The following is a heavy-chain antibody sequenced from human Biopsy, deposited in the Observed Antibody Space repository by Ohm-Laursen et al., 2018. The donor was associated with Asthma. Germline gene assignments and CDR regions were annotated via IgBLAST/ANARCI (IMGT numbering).Heavy chain of an antibody. Sequence: SETLSLTCTVSGGSLSGYYWSWIRQSPGKGLEWIGYISYSIEYSGSTNYNPSLKSRVTISVDTSKNQFSLKLSSVTAADTAVYYCARGIGLSGYDFWSGYSATPNWFDPWGQGTLVTVSS. CDR3: ARGIGLSGYDFWSGYSATPNWFDP. D-gene: IGHD3-3*01. CDR1: GGSLSGYY. CDR2: ISYSIEYSGST. V-gene: IGHV4-59*12. J-gene: IGHJ5*02.